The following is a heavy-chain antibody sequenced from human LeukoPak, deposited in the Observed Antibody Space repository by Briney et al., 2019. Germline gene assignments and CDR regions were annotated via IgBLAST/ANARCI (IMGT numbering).Heavy chain of an antibody. J-gene: IGHJ4*02. Sequence: GGSLSLSCAASGFTFSSYEMNWVRQAPGKGLEWVSYISSSGSTIYYADSVKGRFTISRDNAKNSLYLQMNSLRAEDTALYYCVKDISSEGQLDGAFDYWGQGTLVTVSS. CDR2: ISSSGSTI. V-gene: IGHV3-48*03. CDR1: GFTFSSYE. D-gene: IGHD6-13*01. CDR3: VKDISSEGQLDGAFDY.